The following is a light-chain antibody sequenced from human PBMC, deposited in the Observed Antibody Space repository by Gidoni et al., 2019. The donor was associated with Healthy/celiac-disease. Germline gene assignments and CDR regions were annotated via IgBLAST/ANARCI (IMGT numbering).Light chain of an antibody. CDR2: GAS. CDR3: QQYGSSSWT. J-gene: IGKJ1*01. V-gene: IGKV3-20*01. CDR1: QRVSSSY. Sequence: QRVSSSYLAWYQQKPGQAPRLLIYGASSRATGIPDRFSGSGSGTDFTLTISRLEPEDFAVYYCQQYGSSSWTFGQGTKVEIK.